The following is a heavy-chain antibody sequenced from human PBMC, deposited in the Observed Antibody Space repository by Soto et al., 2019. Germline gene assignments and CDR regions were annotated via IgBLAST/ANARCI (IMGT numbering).Heavy chain of an antibody. D-gene: IGHD2-8*01. Sequence: QVQLVQSGAEVKKPGASVKVSCKASGYTFTTYDISWVRQAPGQGLEWMGRISTYNGNTNYPQRLQGRLTLTTDTSTTTAYLELRRLRSDDSAVYYCARDPYHVLLVNAPNLYGMDVWGQGTTVTVSS. V-gene: IGHV1-18*01. CDR3: ARDPYHVLLVNAPNLYGMDV. CDR1: GYTFTTYD. CDR2: ISTYNGNT. J-gene: IGHJ6*02.